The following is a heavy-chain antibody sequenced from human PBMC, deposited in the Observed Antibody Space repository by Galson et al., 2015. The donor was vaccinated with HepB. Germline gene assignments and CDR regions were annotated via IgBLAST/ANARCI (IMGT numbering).Heavy chain of an antibody. CDR1: GFTFSNAW. V-gene: IGHV3-15*01. CDR3: QCSGGSCYVDY. D-gene: IGHD2-15*01. CDR2: IKSKTDGGTT. J-gene: IGHJ4*02. Sequence: SLRLSCAASGFTFSNAWMSWVRQAPGKGLEWVGRIKSKTDGGTTDYAAPVKGRFTISRDDSKNTLYLQMNSLKTEDTAVYYCQCSGGSCYVDYWGQGTLVTVSS.